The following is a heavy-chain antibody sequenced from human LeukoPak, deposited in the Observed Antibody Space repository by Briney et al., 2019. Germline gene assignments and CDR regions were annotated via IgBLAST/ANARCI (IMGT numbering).Heavy chain of an antibody. Sequence: GRSLRLSCAASGFTFDDYAMHWVRQAPGKGLEWVSGISWNSGSIGYADSVKGRFTISRDNAKNSLYLQMNSLRAEDMALYYCAKGFGLELSYYFDYWGQGTLVTVSS. D-gene: IGHD1-7*01. J-gene: IGHJ4*02. CDR3: AKGFGLELSYYFDY. CDR1: GFTFDDYA. CDR2: ISWNSGSI. V-gene: IGHV3-9*03.